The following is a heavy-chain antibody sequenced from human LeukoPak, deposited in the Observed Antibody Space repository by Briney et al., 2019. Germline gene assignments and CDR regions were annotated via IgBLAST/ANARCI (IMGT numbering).Heavy chain of an antibody. J-gene: IGHJ4*02. V-gene: IGHV4-39*01. D-gene: IGHD1-1*01. CDR2: IYHGST. CDR1: GGSMSTDGLF. CDR3: AATTATAPRLFDS. Sequence: SETLSLTCIVSGGSMSTDGLFWGWVRQPPGKGLEWIGNIYHGSTYYNPSLVSRVTISVDSSKSQFSLKVSSLSAADTAVYFCAATTATAPRLFDSWGQGTLVTVSS.